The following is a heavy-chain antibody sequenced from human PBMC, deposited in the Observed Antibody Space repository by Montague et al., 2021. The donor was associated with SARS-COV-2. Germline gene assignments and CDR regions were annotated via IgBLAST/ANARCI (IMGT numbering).Heavy chain of an antibody. CDR2: IYYSGST. D-gene: IGHD1-7*01. J-gene: IGHJ6*02. CDR3: ASGRTGTTFYYYYYYGMDV. V-gene: IGHV4-59*08. CDR1: GGSISSYY. Sequence: SETLSLTCTVSGGSISSYYWSWIRQPPGKGLEWIGYIYYSGSTNYNPSLKSRVTISVDTSKNQFSLKLSSVTAADTAVYYCASGRTGTTFYYYYYYGMDVWGQGTTVTVSS.